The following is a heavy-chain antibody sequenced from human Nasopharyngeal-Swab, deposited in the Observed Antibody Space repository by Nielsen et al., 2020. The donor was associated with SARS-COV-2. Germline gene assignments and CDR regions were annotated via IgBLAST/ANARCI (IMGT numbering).Heavy chain of an antibody. Sequence: SVQVSCNASGFTFTSSAVQWVRQARGQRLEWIGWIVVGSGNTNYAHKFQERVTITRDMYTSTDYMELSSLRSEDTAVYYCAAAISSSWYHYYYYGMDVWGQGTTVTVSS. CDR1: GFTFTSSA. CDR3: AAAISSSWYHYYYYGMDV. CDR2: IVVGSGNT. V-gene: IGHV1-58*01. D-gene: IGHD6-13*01. J-gene: IGHJ6*02.